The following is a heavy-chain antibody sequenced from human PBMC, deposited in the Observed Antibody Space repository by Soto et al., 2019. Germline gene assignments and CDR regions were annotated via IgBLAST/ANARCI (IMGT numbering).Heavy chain of an antibody. Sequence: SQILSLTRAVGCESFSRWYWSCNRQPPGKGLEWIGEINQSGSTNYNPSLKSRVTISVDTSKNQFSLKLSSVTAADTAVYYCARTYSSSWSPFDSWGQGTLVTVSS. CDR2: INQSGST. V-gene: IGHV4-34*01. CDR1: CESFSRWY. J-gene: IGHJ4*02. CDR3: ARTYSSSWSPFDS. D-gene: IGHD6-13*01.